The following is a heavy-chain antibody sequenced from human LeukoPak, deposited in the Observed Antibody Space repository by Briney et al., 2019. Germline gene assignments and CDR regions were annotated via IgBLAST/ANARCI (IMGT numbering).Heavy chain of an antibody. CDR1: GGSISSTSHY. CDR3: ARLGYSVSWTDC. D-gene: IGHD6-13*01. J-gene: IGHJ4*02. CDR2: ICYSGST. Sequence: PSETLAHTCTVSGGSISSTSHYWGWIRQPPGNGLEWIGSICYSGSTYYNPSLKSRVTISVDTSKNQFSLRLSSVTAADMAVYFCARLGYSVSWTDCWGQGTLVTVSS. V-gene: IGHV4-39*01.